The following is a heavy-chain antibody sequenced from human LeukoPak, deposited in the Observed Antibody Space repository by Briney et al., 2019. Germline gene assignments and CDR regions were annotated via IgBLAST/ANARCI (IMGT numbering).Heavy chain of an antibody. CDR2: ICGNGDT. CDR3: AKGSSTSCYSGSDY. D-gene: IGHD2-2*01. Sequence: GGSLRLSCAASGFTFSNSAMNWVRRAPGKGLEWVSAICGNGDTKYSDSVKGRFAISRDNSKNTLYLYMSSLSAEDTAEYYCAKGSSTSCYSGSDYWGQGTLVTVSS. J-gene: IGHJ4*02. V-gene: IGHV3-23*01. CDR1: GFTFSNSA.